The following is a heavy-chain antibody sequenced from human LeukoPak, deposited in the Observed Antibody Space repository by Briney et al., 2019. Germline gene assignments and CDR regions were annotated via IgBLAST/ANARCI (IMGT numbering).Heavy chain of an antibody. D-gene: IGHD2-15*01. Sequence: PSETLSLTCAVYGGSFSGYYWSWIRQPPGKGLEWIGEINHSGSTNYNPSLKSRVTISVDTSKNQFSLKLSSVTAADTAVYYCAGSTYCSGGSCSHNWFDSWGQGTLVTVSS. J-gene: IGHJ5*01. CDR2: INHSGST. CDR3: AGSTYCSGGSCSHNWFDS. CDR1: GGSFSGYY. V-gene: IGHV4-34*01.